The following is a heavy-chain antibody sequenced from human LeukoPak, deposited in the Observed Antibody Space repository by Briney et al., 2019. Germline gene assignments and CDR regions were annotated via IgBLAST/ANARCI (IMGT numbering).Heavy chain of an antibody. V-gene: IGHV4-30-4*07. CDR2: IYYAGST. CDR1: GGSISRSGYS. J-gene: IGHJ5*02. D-gene: IGHD3-22*01. Sequence: PSETLSLTCAVSGGSISRSGYSWSWIRQPPGKGLDWIAYIYYAGSTYYNPSLKSRVAISLDTSKNQFSLKLTSVTAADTAVYYCARGGDSSGYEGRFDPWGQGTLVTVSS. CDR3: ARGGDSSGYEGRFDP.